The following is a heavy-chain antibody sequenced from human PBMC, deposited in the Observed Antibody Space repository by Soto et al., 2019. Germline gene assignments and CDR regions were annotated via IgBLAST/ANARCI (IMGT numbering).Heavy chain of an antibody. D-gene: IGHD3-22*01. CDR2: ISRSGRGSA. V-gene: IGHV3-23*01. CDR1: GFTFNSYV. CDR3: ARGRYLDSSDYWVANLPFDH. Sequence: GGSLRLSCAASGFTFNSYVMTWVRQAPGEGLEWVSSISRSGRGSAYYADSVRGRFTISRDNSENTLFLQMNNLRDEDTALYYCARGRYLDSSDYWVANLPFDHWGLGTLVTVSS. J-gene: IGHJ4*02.